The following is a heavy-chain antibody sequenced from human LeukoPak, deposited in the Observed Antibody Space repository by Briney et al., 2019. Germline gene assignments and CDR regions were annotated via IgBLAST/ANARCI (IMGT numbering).Heavy chain of an antibody. V-gene: IGHV3-72*01. J-gene: IGHJ6*03. Sequence: GGSLRLSCAASGFTFSSYSMNWVRQAPGKGLEWVGRTRNKANSYTTEYAASVKGRFTISRDDSKNSLYLQMNSLKTEDTAVYYCAREGIVASNYYYYMDVWGKGTTVTISS. D-gene: IGHD5-12*01. CDR3: AREGIVASNYYYYMDV. CDR2: TRNKANSYTT. CDR1: GFTFSSYS.